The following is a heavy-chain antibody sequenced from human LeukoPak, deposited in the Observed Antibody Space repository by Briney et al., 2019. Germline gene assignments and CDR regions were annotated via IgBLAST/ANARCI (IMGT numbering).Heavy chain of an antibody. D-gene: IGHD3-3*01. V-gene: IGHV3-30*04. CDR2: ISYDGSNK. CDR3: ARDHLYRGLLRFLEWVRWYYMDV. Sequence: GGSLRLSCAASGFTFSGSAMHWVRQAPGKGLEWVAVISYDGSNKYYADSVKGRFTISRDNSKNTLYLQMNSLRAEDTAVYYCARDHLYRGLLRFLEWVRWYYMDVWGKGTTVTVSS. CDR1: GFTFSGSA. J-gene: IGHJ6*03.